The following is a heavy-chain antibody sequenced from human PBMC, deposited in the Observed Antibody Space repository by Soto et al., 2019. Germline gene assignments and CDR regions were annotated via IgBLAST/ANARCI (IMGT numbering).Heavy chain of an antibody. CDR3: ARDVYYDFWSGQGDP. CDR2: ISTSSSYI. CDR1: GFTFSSYS. Sequence: EVQLVESGGGLVKPGGSLRLSCAASGFTFSSYSMNWVRQAPGTGMEWVSSISTSSSYIYYADSVKGRFTISRDNAKNSLDLQRNSLRSEDTAVYYCARDVYYDFWSGQGDPWGQGTLVTVSS. V-gene: IGHV3-21*01. D-gene: IGHD3-3*01. J-gene: IGHJ5*02.